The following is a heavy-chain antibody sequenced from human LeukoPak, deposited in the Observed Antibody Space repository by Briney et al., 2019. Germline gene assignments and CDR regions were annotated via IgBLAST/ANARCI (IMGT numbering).Heavy chain of an antibody. V-gene: IGHV1-8*01. D-gene: IGHD6-25*01. Sequence: ASVKVSCKASGYTFTSYDFNWVRQATGQRPEWMGWMSPNSGDTGYAQKFQDRVTMTRNTSISTAYMELSSLRSDDTAVYYCAKQRLPGTVDYWGQGTPVTVSS. CDR1: GYTFTSYD. J-gene: IGHJ4*02. CDR3: AKQRLPGTVDY. CDR2: MSPNSGDT.